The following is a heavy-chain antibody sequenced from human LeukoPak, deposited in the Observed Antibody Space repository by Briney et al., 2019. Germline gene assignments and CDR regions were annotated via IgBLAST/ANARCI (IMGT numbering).Heavy chain of an antibody. V-gene: IGHV4-34*01. D-gene: IGHD6-13*01. CDR1: GGSFSGYY. Sequence: SETLSLTCAVYGGSFSGYYWSWIRQSPGKGLEWIGESNLNGRINYNPSLKSRVTISVDTSKNQFSLKLSSVTAADTAVYYCARTTEAHSWQTRYYSYYMDVWGKGTTVTVSS. J-gene: IGHJ6*03. CDR2: SNLNGRI. CDR3: ARTTEAHSWQTRYYSYYMDV.